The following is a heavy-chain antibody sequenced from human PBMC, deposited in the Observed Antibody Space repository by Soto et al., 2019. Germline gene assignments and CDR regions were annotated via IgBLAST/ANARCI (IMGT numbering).Heavy chain of an antibody. CDR3: VMVDNYVTPTPQDV. Sequence: QVQLVQSGDEVKKPGASVKVSCKASGYIFVNYGIAWVRQAPXQXLEWMGWISPYTGNTHSATKVQGRLTMTTDTXXXXAYMDXXXXXSXXTAVYYCVMVDNYVTPTPQDVWGQGTTVTVSS. CDR2: ISPYTGNT. CDR1: GYIFVNYG. J-gene: IGHJ6*02. D-gene: IGHD3-16*01. V-gene: IGHV1-18*01.